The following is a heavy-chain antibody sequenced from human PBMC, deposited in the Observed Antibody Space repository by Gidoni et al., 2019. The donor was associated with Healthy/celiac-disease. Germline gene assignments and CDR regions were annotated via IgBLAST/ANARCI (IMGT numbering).Heavy chain of an antibody. V-gene: IGHV1-69*01. CDR3: ARLDMGITTSHRSDGGNDY. D-gene: IGHD3-22*01. CDR2: IIPIFGTA. J-gene: IGHJ4*02. Sequence: QVQLVQSGAEVKKPGSSVKVSCKASGGTFSSYAISWVRQAPGQGLEWMGWIIPIFGTANYAQKFQGRVTITADESTSTAYMELSSLRSEDTAVYYCARLDMGITTSHRSDGGNDYWGQGTLVTVSS. CDR1: GGTFSSYA.